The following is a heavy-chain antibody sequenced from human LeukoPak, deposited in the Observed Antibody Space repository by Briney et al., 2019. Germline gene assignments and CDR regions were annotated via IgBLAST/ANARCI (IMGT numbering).Heavy chain of an antibody. CDR2: ISGSGGTT. CDR1: GFTFSDYA. D-gene: IGHD4-17*01. J-gene: IGHJ5*02. Sequence: GGSLRLSCTASGFTFSDYAMNWVRQAPGKGLEWVSVISGSGGTTYYADSVKGRLTISRDNSKNTLYLQANSLRADDTAVYYCAKGSFRGTTMTWFDPWGQGTLVTVSS. V-gene: IGHV3-23*01. CDR3: AKGSFRGTTMTWFDP.